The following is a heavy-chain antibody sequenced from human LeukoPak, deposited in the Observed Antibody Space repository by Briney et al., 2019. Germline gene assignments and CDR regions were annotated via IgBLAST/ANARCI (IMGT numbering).Heavy chain of an antibody. CDR2: IKCDGTYT. CDR3: ARDGLAAAADY. Sequence: PGWSLRLSRTVSGFTFSTHWMRWVRQAPGKGLVWVSHIKCDGTYTNYADSVKGRFTISRDNAKNTLFLQMNSLRAEDTAVYYCARDGLAAAADYWGQGTLVTVSS. D-gene: IGHD6-13*01. J-gene: IGHJ4*02. CDR1: GFTFSTHW. V-gene: IGHV3-74*01.